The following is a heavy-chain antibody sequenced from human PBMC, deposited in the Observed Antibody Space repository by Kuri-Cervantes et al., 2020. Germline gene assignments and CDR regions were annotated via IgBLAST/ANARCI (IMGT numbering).Heavy chain of an antibody. D-gene: IGHD6-13*01. V-gene: IGHV4-39*07. Sequence: GSLRLSCTVSGGSISSSGYYWGWIRQPPGKGLEWIGEINHSGSTNYNPSLKSRVTISVDTSKNQFSLKLSSVTAADTAVYYCARGDKQQLVPLFDPWGQGTLVTVSS. CDR1: GGSISSSGYY. CDR2: INHSGST. CDR3: ARGDKQQLVPLFDP. J-gene: IGHJ5*02.